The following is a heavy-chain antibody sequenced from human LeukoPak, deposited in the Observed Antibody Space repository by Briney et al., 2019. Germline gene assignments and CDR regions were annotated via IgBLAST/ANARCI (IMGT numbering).Heavy chain of an antibody. Sequence: GASVKVSCKASGYTFTSYAMNWVRQAPGQGLEWMGWINTNTGNPTYAQGFTGRFVFSLDTSVSTAYLQISSLKAEDTAVYYCAREGLGGKRYFDWLRRLGAFDIWGQGTMVTVSS. D-gene: IGHD3-9*01. CDR1: GYTFTSYA. CDR2: INTNTGNP. J-gene: IGHJ3*02. CDR3: AREGLGGKRYFDWLRRLGAFDI. V-gene: IGHV7-4-1*02.